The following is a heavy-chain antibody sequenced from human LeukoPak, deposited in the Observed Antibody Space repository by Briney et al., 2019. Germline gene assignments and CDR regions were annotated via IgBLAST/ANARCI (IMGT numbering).Heavy chain of an antibody. V-gene: IGHV3-23*01. CDR3: AKQGFGC. J-gene: IGHJ4*02. Sequence: GGSLRLSCTASGFTLSSYAMSWVRQAPGEGLEWVSTISGSADNTNYAEAVKGRFTISRDNSKNTMYLQMNSLRAEDTAVYYCAKQGFGCWGQGTLVTISS. CDR1: GFTLSSYA. CDR2: ISGSADNT.